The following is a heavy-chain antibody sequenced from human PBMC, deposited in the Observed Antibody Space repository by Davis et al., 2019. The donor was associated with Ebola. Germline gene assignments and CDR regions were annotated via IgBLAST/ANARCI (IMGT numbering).Heavy chain of an antibody. Sequence: AASVKVSCKASGGTFSSYAISWVRQAPGQGLEWMGGIIPIFGTANYAQKFQGRVTITADEFTSTAYMELSSLRSEDTAVYYCATILYPVSYYYYYGMDVWGQGTTVTVSS. D-gene: IGHD2-8*01. J-gene: IGHJ6*02. CDR2: IIPIFGTA. CDR3: ATILYPVSYYYYYGMDV. CDR1: GGTFSSYA. V-gene: IGHV1-69*13.